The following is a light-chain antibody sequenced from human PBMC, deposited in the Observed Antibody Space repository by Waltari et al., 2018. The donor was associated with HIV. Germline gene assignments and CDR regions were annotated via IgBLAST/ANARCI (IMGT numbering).Light chain of an antibody. CDR2: DPS. J-gene: IGKJ1*01. CDR3: QQYKEGPWT. CDR1: QTIPNT. Sequence: EIVMTQSPPTLSVSPGDRATLSCRASQTIPNTLAWYQQKPGQPPRLLIYDPSVRAAGVPAMFSAGGSGTEFTLSISSLQSEDLALYFCQQYKEGPWTFGQGTRV. V-gene: IGKV3-15*01.